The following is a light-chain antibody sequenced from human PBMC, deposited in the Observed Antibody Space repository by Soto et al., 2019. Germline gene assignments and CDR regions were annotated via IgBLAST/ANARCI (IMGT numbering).Light chain of an antibody. J-gene: IGKJ2*01. CDR3: QQYGSSPRYT. Sequence: EIVLTQSPGTLSLSPGERATLSCRASQSVSSSSLAWYQQKPGQAPRLLIYGASTRATGIPDRFSGSGSGTDFTLTISRLEPEDFALYYCQQYGSSPRYTFGQGTKLEIK. CDR2: GAS. CDR1: QSVSSSS. V-gene: IGKV3-20*01.